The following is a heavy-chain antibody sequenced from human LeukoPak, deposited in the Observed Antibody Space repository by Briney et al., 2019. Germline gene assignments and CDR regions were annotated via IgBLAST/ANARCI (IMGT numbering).Heavy chain of an antibody. CDR1: GFTFSSYG. Sequence: PGGSLRLSCAASGFTFSSYGMHWVRQAPGKGLEWVAVIWYDGSNKYYADSVKGRFTISRDNSKNTLYLQMNSLRAEDTAVYYCARGVEYSYGYAGGAFDIWGQGTMVTVSS. V-gene: IGHV3-30*19. D-gene: IGHD5-18*01. J-gene: IGHJ3*02. CDR2: IWYDGSNK. CDR3: ARGVEYSYGYAGGAFDI.